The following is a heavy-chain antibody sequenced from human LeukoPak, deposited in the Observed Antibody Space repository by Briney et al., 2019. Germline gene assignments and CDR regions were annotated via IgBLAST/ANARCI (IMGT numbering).Heavy chain of an antibody. CDR1: GGSISSDY. D-gene: IGHD3-16*01. J-gene: IGHJ4*02. CDR2: IYYSGTT. CDR3: SGHSSALFCFFYY. Sequence: PSETLSLTCTVSGGSISSDYWSWIRQPPGKGLEWIGYIYYSGTTNYNPSLERRGTISVDTSKNQFSLKLSTVTAADTAAYFCSGHSSALFCFFYYWGQGRLVSVSS. V-gene: IGHV4-59*08.